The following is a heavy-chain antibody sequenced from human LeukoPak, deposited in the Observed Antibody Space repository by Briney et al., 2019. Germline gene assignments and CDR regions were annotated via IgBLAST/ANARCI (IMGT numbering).Heavy chain of an antibody. J-gene: IGHJ4*02. Sequence: SVKVSCKASGYTFTSYDINWVRQATRQGLEWMGGIIPIFGTANYAQKFQGRVTITADESTSTAYMELSSLRSEDTAVYYCARVGVEMAVYYFDYWGQGTLVTVSS. D-gene: IGHD5-24*01. V-gene: IGHV1-69*13. CDR1: GYTFTSYD. CDR3: ARVGVEMAVYYFDY. CDR2: IIPIFGTA.